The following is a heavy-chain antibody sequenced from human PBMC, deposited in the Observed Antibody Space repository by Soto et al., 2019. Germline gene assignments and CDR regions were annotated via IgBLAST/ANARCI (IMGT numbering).Heavy chain of an antibody. D-gene: IGHD6-19*01. CDR3: AHRGSSGWYDAFVI. J-gene: IGHJ3*02. CDR1: GFSLSTSGVG. V-gene: IGHV2-5*02. CDR2: IYWDDDK. Sequence: SGPTLVNPTQTLTLTFTFSGFSLSTSGVGVGWIRQPPGKALEWLALIYWDDDKRYSPSLKSRLTITKDTSKNQVVLTMTNMDPVDTATYYCAHRGSSGWYDAFVIWGQGTMVTVSS.